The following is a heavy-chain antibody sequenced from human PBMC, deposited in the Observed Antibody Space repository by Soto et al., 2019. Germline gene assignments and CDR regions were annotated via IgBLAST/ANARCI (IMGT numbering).Heavy chain of an antibody. J-gene: IGHJ4*02. CDR3: ARDRDAYCSKGICSGPYFDY. CDR2: ISDNSSVI. V-gene: IGHV3-48*02. Sequence: GGSLRFSCAASGFTFSTYSINWVRQAPGKGLEWISYISDNSSVIYYADAVKGRFTISRDNAKNSLYLQMNSLRDEDTAVYYCARDRDAYCSKGICSGPYFDYWGQGTLVTVSS. D-gene: IGHD2-8*01. CDR1: GFTFSTYS.